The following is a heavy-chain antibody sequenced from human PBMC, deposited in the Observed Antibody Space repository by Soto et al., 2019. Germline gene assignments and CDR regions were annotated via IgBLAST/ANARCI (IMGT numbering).Heavy chain of an antibody. CDR1: GYTLTELS. CDR3: ATDYSGTEDFDY. CDR2: FDPEDGET. D-gene: IGHD1-7*01. V-gene: IGHV1-24*01. Sequence: ASVKVSCKVSGYTLTELSMHWVRQAPGKGLEWMGGFDPEDGETIYAQKFQGRVTMTEDTSTDTAYMELSSLRSEDTAVYYCATDYSGTEDFDYWGQGTLVTVSS. J-gene: IGHJ4*02.